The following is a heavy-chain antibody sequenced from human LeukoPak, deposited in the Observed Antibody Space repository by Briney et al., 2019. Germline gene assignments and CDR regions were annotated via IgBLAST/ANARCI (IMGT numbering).Heavy chain of an antibody. D-gene: IGHD3-16*01. J-gene: IGHJ4*02. CDR1: GFTFSSCW. Sequence: GGSLRLSCAASGFTFSSCWMHWVRQAPGKGLVWVSRVNTDGSTPTYADSVKGRFTISRDNAKNTLYLQMNSLRAEDTAVYYCARDRGSYSDYWGQGTLVTVSS. V-gene: IGHV3-74*01. CDR3: ARDRGSYSDY. CDR2: VNTDGSTP.